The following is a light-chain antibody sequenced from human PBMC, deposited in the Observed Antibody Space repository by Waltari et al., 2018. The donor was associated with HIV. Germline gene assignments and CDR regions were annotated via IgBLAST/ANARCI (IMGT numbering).Light chain of an antibody. CDR2: KDT. J-gene: IGLJ2*01. CDR1: VLAKQF. V-gene: IGLV3-25*03. Sequence: SSDLTQSPSLSVSPGQTAKITCAGDVLAKQFAFWYHRKPGQAPLLLIYKDTERPSKIPGRFSASTSGTTVTLTISGVRAEDEAEYFCQSADTSGTSVLFGGGTTLTVL. CDR3: QSADTSGTSVL.